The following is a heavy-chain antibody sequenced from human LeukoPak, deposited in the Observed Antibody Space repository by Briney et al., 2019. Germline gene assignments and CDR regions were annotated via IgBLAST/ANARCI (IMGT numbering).Heavy chain of an antibody. V-gene: IGHV3-30*18. CDR2: ISYDAKNT. J-gene: IGHJ4*02. CDR3: AKDLYLYGHNGYHRWPDS. D-gene: IGHD5-18*01. Sequence: PGGSLRLSCAASGFTFSNYGMHWVRQAPGKGLEWVAAISYDAKNTYYTHSVKGRFTISRDTSKSTLDLQMNSLRVEDTAIYYCAKDLYLYGHNGYHRWPDSWGQGTPVTVSS. CDR1: GFTFSNYG.